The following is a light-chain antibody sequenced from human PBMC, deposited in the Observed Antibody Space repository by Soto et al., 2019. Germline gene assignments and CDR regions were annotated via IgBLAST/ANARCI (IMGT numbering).Light chain of an antibody. J-gene: IGKJ3*01. V-gene: IGKV1-39*01. CDR3: QQSYNVPFT. CDR1: QTISNH. CDR2: GSS. Sequence: DIQMTQSPASLAASLGDRITISCRASQTISNHLNWYHQKPGEAPKILIYGSSTLQSGVPSTFSGSGSGTEFTLSISSLQPEDFGTYYCQQSYNVPFTFGPGTKVDVK.